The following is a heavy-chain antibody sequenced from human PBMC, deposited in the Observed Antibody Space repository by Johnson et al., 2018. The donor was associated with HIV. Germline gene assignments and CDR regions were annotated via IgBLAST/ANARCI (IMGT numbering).Heavy chain of an antibody. D-gene: IGHD2-21*01. CDR2: ISSNGGKT. CDR3: ARERVQVKIGLDAFDI. V-gene: IGHV3-64*01. J-gene: IGHJ3*02. Sequence: VQLVESGGGLVQPGGSLRLSCAASGFTFSSYAMHWVRQAPGKGLEYVSAISSNGGKTYYANSVKGRFTISRDNSKNTLYLKMGRLRVEDNAMYYCARERVQVKIGLDAFDIWGQGTMVTVSS. CDR1: GFTFSSYA.